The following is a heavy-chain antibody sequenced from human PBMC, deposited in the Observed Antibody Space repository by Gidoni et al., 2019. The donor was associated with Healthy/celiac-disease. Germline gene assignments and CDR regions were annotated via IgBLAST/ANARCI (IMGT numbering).Heavy chain of an antibody. D-gene: IGHD2-21*01. Sequence: EVRLLESGGGLVQPGGSLRPSCAPSGFTVSSNYMSWVRQAPGKGLEWVSVIYSGGSTYYADSVKGRFTISRDNSKNTLYLQMNSLRAEDTAVYYCARGVNSLALWDVWGKGTTVTVSS. CDR2: IYSGGST. V-gene: IGHV3-66*01. CDR1: GFTVSSNY. CDR3: ARGVNSLALWDV. J-gene: IGHJ6*04.